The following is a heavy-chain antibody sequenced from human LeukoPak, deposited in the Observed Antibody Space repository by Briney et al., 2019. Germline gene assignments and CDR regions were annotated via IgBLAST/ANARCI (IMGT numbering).Heavy chain of an antibody. CDR1: GYTFTGYY. J-gene: IGHJ4*02. CDR2: INPNSGGT. CDR3: ARAGHSGNSFDY. Sequence: GASVKVSCKASGYTFTGYYMHWVRQAPGQGLEWMGWINPNSGGTNYAKKFQGWVTVTRDTSITTVYMELNRLKSDDTAVYYCARAGHSGNSFDYWGQGTLVTVSS. D-gene: IGHD2-15*01. V-gene: IGHV1-2*04.